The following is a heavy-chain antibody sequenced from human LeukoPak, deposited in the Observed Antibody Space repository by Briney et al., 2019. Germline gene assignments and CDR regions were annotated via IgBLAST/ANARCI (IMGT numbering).Heavy chain of an antibody. D-gene: IGHD3-10*01. J-gene: IGHJ5*02. Sequence: GRSLRLSCAASGFDFGAYGMHWVRQAPGKGLDWVAVISYDGSNAYYGDSVKDRFTISRDNSHNTLFLQKNSLTTDDTAAYYCVKGDWHGSGNYYSDQFRPWGPGTLVTVS. CDR1: GFDFGAYG. CDR3: VKGDWHGSGNYYSDQFRP. V-gene: IGHV3-30*18. CDR2: ISYDGSNA.